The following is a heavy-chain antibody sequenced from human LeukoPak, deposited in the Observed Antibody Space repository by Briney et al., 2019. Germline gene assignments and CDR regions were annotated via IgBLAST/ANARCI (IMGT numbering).Heavy chain of an antibody. V-gene: IGHV4-38-2*02. J-gene: IGHJ3*02. CDR3: ARDTEILWFGESSGAFDI. CDR1: GYSISSGYY. CDR2: IYHSGST. Sequence: TSETLSLTCAVSGYSISSGYYWGWIRQPPGKGLEWIGSIYHSGSTYYNPSLKSRVTISVDTSKNQFSLKLSSVTAADTAVYYCARDTEILWFGESSGAFDIWGQGAMVTVSS. D-gene: IGHD3-10*01.